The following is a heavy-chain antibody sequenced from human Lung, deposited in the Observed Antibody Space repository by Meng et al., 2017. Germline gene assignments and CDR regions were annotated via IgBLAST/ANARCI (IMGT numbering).Heavy chain of an antibody. CDR1: GFSLSTSGVG. Sequence: ITLKGFGPTLVKPPQPPTLTCPFPGFSLSTSGVGVGWIRQPPGKALEWLALIYWDDDKRYSPSLKSRLTITKDTSKNQVVLTMTNMDPVDTATYYCAHSPSTYGSGSYIFDYWGQGTLVTVSS. J-gene: IGHJ4*02. CDR3: AHSPSTYGSGSYIFDY. D-gene: IGHD3-10*01. V-gene: IGHV2-5*02. CDR2: IYWDDDK.